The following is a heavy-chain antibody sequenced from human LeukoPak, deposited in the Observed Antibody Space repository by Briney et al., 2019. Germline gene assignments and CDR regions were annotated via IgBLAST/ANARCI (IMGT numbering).Heavy chain of an antibody. D-gene: IGHD3-10*01. CDR3: ARESTSGSYGYGMDV. CDR2: INPNSGDT. Sequence: ASVKVSCKASGYTFTGYYMHWVRQAPGQGLEWMGWINPNSGDTKYAQKFQGRVTMTRGTSISTAYMELSRLTSDDTAVYYCARESTSGSYGYGMDVWGQGTTVTVSS. V-gene: IGHV1-2*02. CDR1: GYTFTGYY. J-gene: IGHJ6*02.